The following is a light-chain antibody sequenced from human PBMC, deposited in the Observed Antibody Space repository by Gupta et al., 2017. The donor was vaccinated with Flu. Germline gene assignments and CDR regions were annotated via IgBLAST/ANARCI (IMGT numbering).Light chain of an antibody. CDR3: QQRSDWPRIT. CDR2: DAS. CDR1: QSVSSY. J-gene: IGKJ5*01. Sequence: EIVLTQSPATQSLSPGERATLSCRASQSVSSYLAWYQQKPGQAPRLLMYDASNRATGTPASFSGSGSGTDFTLTISSLEPEDFAVYYCQQRSDWPRITFGQGTRLEIK. V-gene: IGKV3-11*01.